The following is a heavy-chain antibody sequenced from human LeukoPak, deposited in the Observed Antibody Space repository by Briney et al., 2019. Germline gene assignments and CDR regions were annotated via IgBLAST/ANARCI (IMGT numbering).Heavy chain of an antibody. CDR3: ARGSSWYGFEY. D-gene: IGHD6-13*01. J-gene: IGHJ4*02. CDR2: ITPSGGST. V-gene: IGHV1-46*01. Sequence: ASVKVSCKASGYTFTSYYMHWVRQAPGQGLEWTGIITPSGGSTSYAQKFQGRVTMTRDTSTSTVYMELSSLRSEDTAVYYCARGSSWYGFEYWGQGTLVTVSS. CDR1: GYTFTSYY.